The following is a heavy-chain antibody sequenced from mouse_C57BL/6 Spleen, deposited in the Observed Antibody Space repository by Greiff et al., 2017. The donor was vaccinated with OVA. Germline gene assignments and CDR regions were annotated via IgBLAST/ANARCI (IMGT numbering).Heavy chain of an antibody. V-gene: IGHV1-69*01. J-gene: IGHJ3*01. CDR1: GYTFTSYW. CDR2: IDPSDSYT. Sequence: QVQLQQPGAELVMPGASVKLSCKASGYTFTSYWMHWVKQRPGQGLEWIGEIDPSDSYTNYNQKFKGKSTLTVDKSSSTAYMQLSSLTSEDSAVYYCASLDYYGSSPWFAYWGQGTLVTVSA. CDR3: ASLDYYGSSPWFAY. D-gene: IGHD1-1*01.